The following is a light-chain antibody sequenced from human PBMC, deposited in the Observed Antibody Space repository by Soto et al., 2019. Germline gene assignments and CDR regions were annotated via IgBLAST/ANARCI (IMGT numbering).Light chain of an antibody. J-gene: IGLJ1*01. CDR2: EVT. CDR3: SSYTSSSTLYV. V-gene: IGLV2-14*01. Sequence: QSALTQPASVSGSPGQSITISCTGTTSDVGGYNYVSWYQQYPGKAPKLMIFEVTSRPSGVSNRFSGSKSGNTASLTISGLQAEDVADYYCSSYTSSSTLYVFGTGTKLTVL. CDR1: TSDVGGYNY.